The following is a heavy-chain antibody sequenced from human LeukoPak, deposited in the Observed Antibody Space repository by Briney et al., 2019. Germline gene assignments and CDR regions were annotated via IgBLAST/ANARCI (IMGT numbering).Heavy chain of an antibody. V-gene: IGHV3-30-3*01. CDR2: ISYDGSNK. J-gene: IGHJ4*02. CDR3: ARGALIAAAGTNYFDY. D-gene: IGHD6-13*01. Sequence: SCRASGYTFTSYYMHWVRQAPGKGLEWVAVISYDGSNKYYADSVKGRFTISRDNSKNTLYLQMNSLRAEDTAVYYCARGALIAAAGTNYFDYWGQGTLVTVSS. CDR1: GYTFTSYY.